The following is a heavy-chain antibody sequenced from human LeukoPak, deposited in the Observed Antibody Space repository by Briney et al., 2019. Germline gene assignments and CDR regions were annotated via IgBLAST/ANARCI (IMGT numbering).Heavy chain of an antibody. J-gene: IGHJ4*02. D-gene: IGHD1-26*01. Sequence: GGSLRLSCAASGFTFSSYEMNWVRQAPGKGLEWVSSISSSSSYIYYADSVKGRFTISRDNAKNSLYLQMNSLRAEDTAVYYCARPHTSQLLEWELLFPIDYWGQGTLVTVSS. CDR2: ISSSSSYI. CDR3: ARPHTSQLLEWELLFPIDY. CDR1: GFTFSSYE. V-gene: IGHV3-21*01.